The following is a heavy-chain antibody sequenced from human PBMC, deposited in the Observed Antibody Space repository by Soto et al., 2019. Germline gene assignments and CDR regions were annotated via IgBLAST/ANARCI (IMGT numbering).Heavy chain of an antibody. CDR1: GGSISNYY. J-gene: IGHJ4*02. Sequence: SLTCSVSGGSISNYYWNWIRQPAGKGLQWIGRIYYSGSTYYNPSLKSRVTISVDTSKNQFSLKLSSVTAADTAVYYCARQPYPYYYDSSGYEWVDIPYYFDYWGQGTLVTVSS. D-gene: IGHD3-22*01. CDR3: ARQPYPYYYDSSGYEWVDIPYYFDY. CDR2: IYYSGST. V-gene: IGHV4-59*05.